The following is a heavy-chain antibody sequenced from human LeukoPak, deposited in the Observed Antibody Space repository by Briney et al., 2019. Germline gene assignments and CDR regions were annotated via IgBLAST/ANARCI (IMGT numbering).Heavy chain of an antibody. CDR1: GFTFSSYA. Sequence: GGPLRLSCAASGFTFSSYAMSWVRQAPGKGLEWVSAISGSGGSTYYADSVKGRFTISRDNSKNTLYLQMNSLRAEDTAVYYCAKDAGKYCSSTSCYPVGYYYYYMDVWGKGTTVTVSS. CDR2: ISGSGGST. CDR3: AKDAGKYCSSTSCYPVGYYYYYMDV. J-gene: IGHJ6*03. V-gene: IGHV3-23*01. D-gene: IGHD2-2*01.